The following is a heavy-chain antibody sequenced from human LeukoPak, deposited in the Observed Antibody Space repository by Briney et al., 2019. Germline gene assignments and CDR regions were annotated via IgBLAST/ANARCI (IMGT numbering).Heavy chain of an antibody. CDR3: ANLALDSSGYYPVFDY. J-gene: IGHJ4*02. CDR1: GFTFSSYS. V-gene: IGHV3-21*01. D-gene: IGHD3-22*01. Sequence: GGSLRLSCAASGFTFSSYSMNWVRQAPGKGLEWVSSISGSSYYIYYADSVKGRFTISRDNAKNSLYLQMNSLRAEDTAVYYCANLALDSSGYYPVFDYWGQGTLVTVSS. CDR2: ISGSSYYI.